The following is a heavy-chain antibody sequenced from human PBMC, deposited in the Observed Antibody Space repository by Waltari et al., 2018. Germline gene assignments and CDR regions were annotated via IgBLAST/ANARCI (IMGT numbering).Heavy chain of an antibody. CDR1: GYTLAGFS. J-gene: IGHJ6*03. CDR2: LDPKDGHG. D-gene: IGHD2-15*01. V-gene: IGHV1-24*01. CDR3: HLTGRNIVVMAATSPSFYSYIDV. Sequence: QVQVVQSGAEVKKPGASVKVSCKVSGYTLAGFSIHWVRRAPGKGLEWMGRLDPKDGHGVHVQNFQGRVTMTEDSSTDTAYMELSSLRPEDTAQYYCHLTGRNIVVMAATSPSFYSYIDVWGRGTTVTVSS.